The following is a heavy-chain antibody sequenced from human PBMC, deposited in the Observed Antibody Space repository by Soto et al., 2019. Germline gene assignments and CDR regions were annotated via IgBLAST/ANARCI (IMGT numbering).Heavy chain of an antibody. CDR3: VKGVGSGRKGYDY. CDR2: ISSNGGST. CDR1: GFTFSSYA. Sequence: GGSLRLSCSASGFTFSSYAMHWVRQAPGKGLEYVSAISSNGGSTYYADSVKGRFTISRDNSKNTLYLQMSSLRAEDTAVYYCVKGVGSGRKGYDYWGQGTLVTVSS. J-gene: IGHJ4*02. V-gene: IGHV3-64D*08. D-gene: IGHD6-19*01.